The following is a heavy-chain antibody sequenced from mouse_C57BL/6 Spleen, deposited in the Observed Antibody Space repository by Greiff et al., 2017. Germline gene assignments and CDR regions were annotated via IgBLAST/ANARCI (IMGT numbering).Heavy chain of an antibody. J-gene: IGHJ2*01. CDR2: IYWDDDK. Sequence: ESGPGILQSSQTLSLTCSFSGFSLSTSGMGVSWIRQPSGKGLEWLAHIYWDDDKCFNPSLKRRLTISKDTSRNQVFLKITSVDTADTATYCCARVITTVLFDYWGQGTTLTVSS. D-gene: IGHD1-1*01. V-gene: IGHV8-12*01. CDR3: ARVITTVLFDY. CDR1: GFSLSTSGMG.